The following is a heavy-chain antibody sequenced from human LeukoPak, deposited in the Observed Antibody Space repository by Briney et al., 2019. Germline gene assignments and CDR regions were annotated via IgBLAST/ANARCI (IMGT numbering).Heavy chain of an antibody. J-gene: IGHJ5*01. CDR2: ISAYNGNT. D-gene: IGHD2-15*01. CDR3: AILVVVAATHDRHNWFDS. CDR1: GYTFTSYG. Sequence: ASVKVSCKASGYTFTSYGISWVRQAPGQGLEWMGWISAYNGNTNYAQKLQGRVTMTTDTSTSTAYMELRSLRSDDTAVCYCAILVVVAATHDRHNWFDSWGQGTLVTVSS. V-gene: IGHV1-18*01.